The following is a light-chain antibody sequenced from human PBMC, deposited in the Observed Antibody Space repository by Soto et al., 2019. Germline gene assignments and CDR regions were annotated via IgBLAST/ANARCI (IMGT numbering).Light chain of an antibody. CDR1: QTLSNSF. CDR2: DTS. Sequence: EIILTQSPGTLSLSPGERATLSCRASQTLSNSFIAWYQQKPGQAPRLLIYDTSNRATGIPDRFSGGGSGTDFTLTISRLEPEDFAVYYCQQFSSYPLTFGGGTKGDIK. CDR3: QQFSSYPLT. V-gene: IGKV3-20*01. J-gene: IGKJ4*01.